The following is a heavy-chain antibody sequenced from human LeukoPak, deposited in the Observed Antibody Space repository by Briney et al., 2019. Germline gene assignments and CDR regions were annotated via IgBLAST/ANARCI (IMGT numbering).Heavy chain of an antibody. D-gene: IGHD3-16*01. CDR3: AKALGTFNYGAFAI. CDR1: GFTFSNYA. CDR2: ISGTGGST. Sequence: GGSLRLSCAASGFTFSNYAMSWVRQAPGKGLAWVSGISGTGGSTYYADSVKGRFTISRDSSKNTLYLQMNSLRAEDTAMYYCAKALGTFNYGAFAIWGQGTVVTVSS. V-gene: IGHV3-23*01. J-gene: IGHJ3*02.